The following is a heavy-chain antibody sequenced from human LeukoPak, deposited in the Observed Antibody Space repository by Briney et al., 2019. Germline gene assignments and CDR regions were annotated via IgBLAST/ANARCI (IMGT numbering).Heavy chain of an antibody. J-gene: IGHJ4*02. CDR2: ISYDGINK. CDR1: GFTFTSYG. CDR3: AREPITMKAVDY. V-gene: IGHV3-30*03. Sequence: GGSLRLSCAASGFTFTSYGMHWVRQAPGKGLEWVAVISYDGINKYYADSVKGRFTISRDNSKNTVYLQMNSLRAEDTAVYYCAREPITMKAVDYWGQGTLVTVSS. D-gene: IGHD3-22*01.